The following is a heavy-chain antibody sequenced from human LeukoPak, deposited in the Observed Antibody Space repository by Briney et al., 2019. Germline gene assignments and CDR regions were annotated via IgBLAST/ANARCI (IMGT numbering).Heavy chain of an antibody. D-gene: IGHD3-9*01. Sequence: GGSLRLSCVVSGFTFSSYAMSWVRQAPGKGLEWVSGISGSGGSTYYADSVKGRFTISRDNTKNTLYLQMNSLRAEDTAVYYCARFRDVLRYFDWLAPYWGQGTLVTVSS. CDR2: ISGSGGST. V-gene: IGHV3-23*01. J-gene: IGHJ4*02. CDR1: GFTFSSYA. CDR3: ARFRDVLRYFDWLAPY.